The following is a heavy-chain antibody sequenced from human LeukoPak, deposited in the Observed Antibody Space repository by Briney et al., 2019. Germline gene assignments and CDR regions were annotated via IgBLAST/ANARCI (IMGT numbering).Heavy chain of an antibody. CDR2: IYYSGST. V-gene: IGHV4-30-4*01. Sequence: SETLSLTCTVSGGSISSGDYYWSWIRRPPGKGLEWIGYIYYSGSTYYNPSLKSRVTISVDTSKNQFSLKLSSVTAADTAVYYCARAEVRGVINNWGQGTLVTVSS. CDR3: ARAEVRGVINN. CDR1: GGSISSGDYY. D-gene: IGHD3-10*01. J-gene: IGHJ4*02.